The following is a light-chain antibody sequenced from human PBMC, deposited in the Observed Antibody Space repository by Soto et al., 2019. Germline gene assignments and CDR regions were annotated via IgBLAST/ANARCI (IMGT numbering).Light chain of an antibody. CDR1: QSISSN. V-gene: IGKV3-11*01. Sequence: EIVLTQSPATLSSSPGERATLSCRASQSISSNLAWYQQKRGQAPRLLIHDASNRATGIPARFSGSGSGTDFTLTISSLEPEDFAVYYCQQRSNWPPLTFGGGTKVEIK. J-gene: IGKJ4*01. CDR2: DAS. CDR3: QQRSNWPPLT.